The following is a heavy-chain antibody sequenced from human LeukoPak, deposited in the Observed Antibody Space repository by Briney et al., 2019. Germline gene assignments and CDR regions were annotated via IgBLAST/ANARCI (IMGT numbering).Heavy chain of an antibody. CDR3: ARGPAMAPGPLIDY. V-gene: IGHV4-30-4*07. CDR2: IYYSGST. CDR1: GGSISSGGYS. J-gene: IGHJ4*02. D-gene: IGHD5-18*01. Sequence: SETLSLTCAVSGGSISSGGYSWSWIRQPPGKGLEWIGYIYYSGSTYYNPSLKSRVTISVDTSKNQFSLKLSSVTAADTAVYYRARGPAMAPGPLIDYWGQGTLVTVSS.